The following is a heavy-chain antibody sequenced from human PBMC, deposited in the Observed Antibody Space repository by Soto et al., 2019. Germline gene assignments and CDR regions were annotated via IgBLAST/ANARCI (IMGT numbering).Heavy chain of an antibody. Sequence: PGGSLRLSCAASGFTFSSYCMSWVRQAPGKGLEWVSYINQNGSEKYYVDSVKGRFTISRDNAKNSLYLQMNSLRAEDTAVYYCAREEWIVVAVVDYRWDDLDAWGQGTLVTVSS. CDR1: GFTFSSYC. D-gene: IGHD2-15*01. CDR3: AREEWIVVAVVDYRWDDLDA. V-gene: IGHV3-7*01. CDR2: INQNGSEK. J-gene: IGHJ5*02.